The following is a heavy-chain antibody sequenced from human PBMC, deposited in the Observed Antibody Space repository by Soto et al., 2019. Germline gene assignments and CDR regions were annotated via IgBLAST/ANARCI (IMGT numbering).Heavy chain of an antibody. V-gene: IGHV4-59*01. D-gene: IGHD2-8*01. CDR2: IYYSGST. J-gene: IGHJ4*02. Sequence: SETLSLTCTVFGGSISSYYWSWIRQPPGKGLEWIGYIYYSGSTNYNPSLKSRVTISVDTSKNQFSLKLSSVTAADTAVYYCARDLRDCTNGVCYRQIAYWGQGTLVTVSS. CDR1: GGSISSYY. CDR3: ARDLRDCTNGVCYRQIAY.